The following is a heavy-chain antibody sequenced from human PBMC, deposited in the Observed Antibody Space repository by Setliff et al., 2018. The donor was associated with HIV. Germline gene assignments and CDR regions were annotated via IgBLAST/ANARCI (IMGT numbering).Heavy chain of an antibody. CDR2: IYYTGST. D-gene: IGHD1-26*01. V-gene: IGHV4-39*01. CDR1: GGSISSSSHH. Sequence: SETLSLTCTVPGGSISSSSHHWAWIRQPPGKGLEYIGNIYYTGSTHHNPSLESRVATSVDTSKNQFSLKLSSVTAADTAVYYCARIVRWELVATSTFFYYYMDVWGKGTTVTVSS. CDR3: ARIVRWELVATSTFFYYYMDV. J-gene: IGHJ6*03.